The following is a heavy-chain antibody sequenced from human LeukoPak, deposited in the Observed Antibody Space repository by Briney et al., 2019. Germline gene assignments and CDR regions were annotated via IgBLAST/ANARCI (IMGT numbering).Heavy chain of an antibody. CDR1: GYTFSSYS. D-gene: IGHD1-26*01. CDR3: ARTTSGATFSDYYYYHMDV. V-gene: IGHV3-21*01. Sequence: KPGGSLRLSSAASGYTFSSYSINCVRQAPGKGLEWVSSITSSSTYIHYADSVKGRFTISRDNAKNSLYLRMNSLRAEETAVYYCARTTSGATFSDYYYYHMDVWGKGTTVTVSS. J-gene: IGHJ6*03. CDR2: ITSSSTYI.